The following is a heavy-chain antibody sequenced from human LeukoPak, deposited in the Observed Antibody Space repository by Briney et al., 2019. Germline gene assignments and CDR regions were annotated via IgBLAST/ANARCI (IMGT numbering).Heavy chain of an antibody. V-gene: IGHV3-20*04. Sequence: GGSLRLSCAASGFTFDDYDMSWVRQAPGKGLEWVSNINWNGGTIGYADSVKGRFTISRDNAKNSLYLQMNSLRAEDTAVYYCARGSSGWVRFWGQGTLVTVSS. CDR3: ARGSSGWVRF. J-gene: IGHJ4*02. CDR1: GFTFDDYD. D-gene: IGHD6-19*01. CDR2: INWNGGTI.